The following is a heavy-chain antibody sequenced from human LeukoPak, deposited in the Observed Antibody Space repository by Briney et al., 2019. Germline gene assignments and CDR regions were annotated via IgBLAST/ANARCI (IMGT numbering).Heavy chain of an antibody. V-gene: IGHV3-7*01. J-gene: IGHJ4*02. CDR2: IKQDGTQ. CDR3: ARGPDYGDRLDYFDY. D-gene: IGHD4-17*01. CDR1: GFTFSRHW. Sequence: GGSLRLSCAFSGFTFSRHWMSWVRQAPWKGLEWVANIKQDGTQYYVDSVKGRFSISRDNAKNSLYLQMDSLRPEDTAVYSCARGPDYGDRLDYFDYWGQGTLVTVSS.